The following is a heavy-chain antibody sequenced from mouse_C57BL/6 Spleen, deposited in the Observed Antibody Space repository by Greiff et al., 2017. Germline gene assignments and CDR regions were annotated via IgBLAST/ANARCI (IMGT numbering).Heavy chain of an antibody. D-gene: IGHD3-2*02. CDR1: GFNIKDYY. Sequence: VQLKESGAELVKPGASVKLSCTASGFNIKDYYMHWVKQRTEQGLEWIGRIDPEDGETKYAPQFQGKATITADTSSNTAYLQLSSLTSEDTAVYYCARERLRPGLWGQGTTLTVSS. CDR2: IDPEDGET. J-gene: IGHJ2*01. V-gene: IGHV14-2*01. CDR3: ARERLRPGL.